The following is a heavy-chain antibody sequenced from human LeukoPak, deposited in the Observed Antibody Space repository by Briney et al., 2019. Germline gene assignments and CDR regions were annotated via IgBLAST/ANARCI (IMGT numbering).Heavy chain of an antibody. CDR1: GFTFSTYC. CDR2: VNQDGSEK. V-gene: IGHV3-7*01. CDR3: ARDRASVVVPAAIGY. D-gene: IGHD2-2*01. J-gene: IGHJ4*02. Sequence: GGSLRLSCAASGFTFSTYCMSWVRQAPGKGLEWVANVNQDGSEKYYADSVTGRFTISRDNAQNSLYLQMSSLRAEDTAVYYCARDRASVVVPAAIGYWGQGTLVTVSS.